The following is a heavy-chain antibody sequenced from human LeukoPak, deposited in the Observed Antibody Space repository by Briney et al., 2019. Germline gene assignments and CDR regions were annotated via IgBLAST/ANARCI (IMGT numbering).Heavy chain of an antibody. D-gene: IGHD3-22*01. CDR3: ARRYYYDSSGYYGINWFDP. V-gene: IGHV7-4-1*02. J-gene: IGHJ5*02. CDR2: INTNTGNP. Sequence: ASVKVSCKASGYTFTSYAMNWVRQAPGQGLEWMGWINTNTGNPTYAQGFTGRFVFSLDTSVSTAYLQISSLKAEDTAVYYCARRYYYDSSGYYGINWFDPWAREPWSPSPQ. CDR1: GYTFTSYA.